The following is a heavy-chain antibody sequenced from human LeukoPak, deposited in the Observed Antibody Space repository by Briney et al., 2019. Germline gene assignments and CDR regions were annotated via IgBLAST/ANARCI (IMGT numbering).Heavy chain of an antibody. J-gene: IGHJ5*02. V-gene: IGHV3-11*01. Sequence: GGSLRLSCAASGLTFSDYYMSWIRQAPGKGLEWVSYISSSGSTIYYADSVKGRFTISRDNAKNSLYLQMNSLRAEDTAVYYCARDLVPDPWQQRDAVSPNWFDPWGQGTLVTVSS. CDR3: ARDLVPDPWQQRDAVSPNWFDP. CDR2: ISSSGSTI. CDR1: GLTFSDYY. D-gene: IGHD6-13*01.